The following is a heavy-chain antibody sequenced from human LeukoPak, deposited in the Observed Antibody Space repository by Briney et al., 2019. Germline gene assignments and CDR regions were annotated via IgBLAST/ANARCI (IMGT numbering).Heavy chain of an antibody. J-gene: IGHJ5*02. CDR1: GGTFSSYA. D-gene: IGHD5-24*01. V-gene: IGHV1-69*13. CDR2: IIPILGTA. CDR3: ARVWSGLDDYTNWYDP. Sequence: GASVKVSCKASGGTFSSYAISWVRQAPGQGLEWMGGIIPILGTANYAQKFQGRVTITADESTSTAYTDLSSLRPEDTAVYYCARVWSGLDDYTNWYDPWGQGTLVTVSS.